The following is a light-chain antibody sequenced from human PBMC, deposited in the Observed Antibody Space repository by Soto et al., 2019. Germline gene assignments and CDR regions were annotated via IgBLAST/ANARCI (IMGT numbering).Light chain of an antibody. Sequence: DIVMTQSPDSLAVSLGERATINCKSSQSVLYSSNNKNYLAWYQQRPGQPPKLLIYWASTRESVVPDRFSGSGSGTDFTLTITSLQAEDVAVYYCQQYESTPPTFGQATKLEIK. CDR1: QSVLYSSNNKNY. V-gene: IGKV4-1*01. CDR3: QQYESTPPT. J-gene: IGKJ2*01. CDR2: WAS.